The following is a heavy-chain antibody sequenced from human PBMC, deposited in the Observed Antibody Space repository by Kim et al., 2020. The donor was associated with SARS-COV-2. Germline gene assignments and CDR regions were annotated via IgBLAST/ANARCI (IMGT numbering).Heavy chain of an antibody. D-gene: IGHD5-12*01. CDR3: ARVLGSGNDSGLDY. CDR2: ISTVCAAK. J-gene: IGHJ4*02. V-gene: IGHV3-11*04. CDR1: GFTFSDFY. Sequence: GGSLRLSCAASGFTFSDFYMSWIRQAPGKGLEWVSYISTVCAAKYYGDPVKGRFTISRDNAKKSLYVQMNSLRAEDTAVYYCARVLGSGNDSGLDYWGPG.